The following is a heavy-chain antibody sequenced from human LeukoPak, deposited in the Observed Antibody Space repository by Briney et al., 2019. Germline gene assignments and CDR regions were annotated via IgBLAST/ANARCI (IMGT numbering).Heavy chain of an antibody. CDR2: FYHSGST. D-gene: IGHD2-2*02. Sequence: PSEILSLTCTVSGYYISDGYYWGWIRQPPGKGLEWIGSFYHSGSTYYNPSLKSRVTIQVDTSKNQFSLKLSSVTAADTAVYYCARDPTGYCSSASCYTAYWGQGTPVTVSS. CDR3: ARDPTGYCSSASCYTAY. V-gene: IGHV4-38-2*02. J-gene: IGHJ4*02. CDR1: GYYISDGYY.